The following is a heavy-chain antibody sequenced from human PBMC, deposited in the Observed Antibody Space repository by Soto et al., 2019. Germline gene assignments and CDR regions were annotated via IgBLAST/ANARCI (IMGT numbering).Heavy chain of an antibody. CDR2: ISYDGSNK. Sequence: GSLRLSCAASGFTSSSYGMHWVRQAPGKGLEWVAVISYDGSNKYYADSVKGRFTISRDNSKNTLYLQMNSLRAEDTAVYYCAKRMGEYDPNQGNYYYYMDVWGKGTTVTVSS. J-gene: IGHJ6*03. D-gene: IGHD3-16*01. CDR1: GFTSSSYG. V-gene: IGHV3-30*18. CDR3: AKRMGEYDPNQGNYYYYMDV.